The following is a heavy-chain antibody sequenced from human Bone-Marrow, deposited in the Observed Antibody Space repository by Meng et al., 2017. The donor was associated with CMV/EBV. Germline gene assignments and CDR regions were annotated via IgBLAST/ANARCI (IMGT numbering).Heavy chain of an antibody. J-gene: IGHJ4*02. V-gene: IGHV3-30*02. CDR1: GFTFSNYD. CDR2: IRHDGSNK. Sequence: GESLKISCAASGFTFSNYDIHWVRQAPGKGLEWVAFIRHDGSNKFYGDSMKGRFTISRDNSKNTLYLQMNSLRAEETAIYYCAKDQLLFGGPNAYFDDWGQGTLVTVSS. D-gene: IGHD3-16*01. CDR3: AKDQLLFGGPNAYFDD.